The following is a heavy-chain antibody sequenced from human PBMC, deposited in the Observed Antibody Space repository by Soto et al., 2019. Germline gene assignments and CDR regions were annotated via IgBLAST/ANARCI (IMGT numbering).Heavy chain of an antibody. D-gene: IGHD1-20*01. CDR3: AKKDAITGTPFDY. Sequence: GGSLRLSCAASGFTFSNYSMTWVRLAPGKGLEWVSVISASGGITYYADSVKGRFTISRDNFKNTLYLQMNSLRADDTAVYYCAKKDAITGTPFDYWGQGTLVTVSS. CDR1: GFTFSNYS. V-gene: IGHV3-23*01. J-gene: IGHJ4*02. CDR2: ISASGGIT.